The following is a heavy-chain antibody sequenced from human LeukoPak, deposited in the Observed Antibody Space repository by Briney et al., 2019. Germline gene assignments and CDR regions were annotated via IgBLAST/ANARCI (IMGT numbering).Heavy chain of an antibody. Sequence: GGSLRLSCAASGFTFSDYYMSWIRQAPGKGLEWVSYISSSGSTIYYADSVKGRFTISRDNSKNTLYLQMNSLRAEDTAVYYCASQAPGYSSGWYSNWGQGTLVTVSS. CDR1: GFTFSDYY. V-gene: IGHV3-11*01. D-gene: IGHD6-19*01. J-gene: IGHJ4*02. CDR2: ISSSGSTI. CDR3: ASQAPGYSSGWYSN.